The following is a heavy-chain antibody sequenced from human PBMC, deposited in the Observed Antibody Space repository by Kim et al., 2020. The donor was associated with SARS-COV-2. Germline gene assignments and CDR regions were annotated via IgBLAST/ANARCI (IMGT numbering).Heavy chain of an antibody. CDR3: ARRGTGDNWFDP. J-gene: IGHJ5*02. Sequence: RYSPSCEGQVTISADKSISTAYLQWTSLKASDTAIYYCARRGTGDNWFDPWGQGTLVTVSS. V-gene: IGHV5-51*01. D-gene: IGHD7-27*01.